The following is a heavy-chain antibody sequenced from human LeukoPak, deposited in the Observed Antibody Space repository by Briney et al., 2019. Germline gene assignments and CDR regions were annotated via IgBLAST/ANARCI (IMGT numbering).Heavy chain of an antibody. Sequence: SETLSLTCAVSGGSISSSNWWSWVRQPPGKGLEWIGEIYHSGSTNYNPSLKSRVTISVDKSKNQFSLKLSSVTAADTAVYYCARGNFGSGSYYNNYYYGMDVWGQGTTVTVSS. D-gene: IGHD3-10*01. J-gene: IGHJ6*02. CDR3: ARGNFGSGSYYNNYYYGMDV. CDR1: GGSISSSNW. CDR2: IYHSGST. V-gene: IGHV4-4*02.